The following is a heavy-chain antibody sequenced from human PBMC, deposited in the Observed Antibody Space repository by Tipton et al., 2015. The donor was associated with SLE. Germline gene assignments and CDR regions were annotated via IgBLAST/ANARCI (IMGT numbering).Heavy chain of an antibody. V-gene: IGHV4-59*01. CDR1: GGSISSYY. CDR2: IYYSGST. D-gene: IGHD3-16*01. Sequence: LRLSCTVSGGSISSYYWSWIRQPPGKGLEWIGYIYYSGSTNYNPSLKSRVTISVDTSKNQFSLKPSSVTAADTAVYYCRLITITSLFDYWGQGTLVTVSS. J-gene: IGHJ4*02. CDR3: RLITITSLFDY.